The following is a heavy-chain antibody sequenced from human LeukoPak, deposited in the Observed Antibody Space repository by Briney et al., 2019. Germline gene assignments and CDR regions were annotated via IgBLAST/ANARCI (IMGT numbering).Heavy chain of an antibody. D-gene: IGHD6-25*01. J-gene: IGHJ3*02. CDR1: GFTFSSYG. CDR3: ARASRGSGAFDI. Sequence: GGSLRLSCAASGFTFSSYGMHWVRQAPGKGLEWVAVIWYDGSNKYYADSVKGRFTISRDNAKNSLYLQMNSLRAEDTAVYYCARASRGSGAFDIWGQGTMVTVSS. CDR2: IWYDGSNK. V-gene: IGHV3-33*01.